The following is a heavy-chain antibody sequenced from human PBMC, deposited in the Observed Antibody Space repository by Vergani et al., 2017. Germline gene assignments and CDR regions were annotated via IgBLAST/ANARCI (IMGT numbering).Heavy chain of an antibody. CDR2: IYPGDSDT. D-gene: IGHD6-19*01. CDR1: GYTFTSYD. CDR3: ARAHSSGWYQHAFDI. Sequence: VQLVQSGAEVKKPGASVKVSCKASGYTFTSYDINWVRQMPGKGLEWMGIIYPGDSDTRYSPSFQGQVTISADKSISTAYLQWSSLKASDTAMYYCARAHSSGWYQHAFDIWGQGIMVTVSS. J-gene: IGHJ3*02. V-gene: IGHV5-51*01.